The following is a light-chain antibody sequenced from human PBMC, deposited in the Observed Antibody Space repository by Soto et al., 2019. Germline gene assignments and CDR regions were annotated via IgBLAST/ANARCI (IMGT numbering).Light chain of an antibody. Sequence: EIVLTQSPGTLSLSPGERATLSCRASQSVSGSYLAWYQQKPGQAPRLLVSDTSTSATGIPDRFSGSGSGTDLTLTISRLVPEDFAMYYCQHYDTSPPAYTFGQGTKLEIK. CDR1: QSVSGSY. J-gene: IGKJ2*01. CDR3: QHYDTSPPAYT. CDR2: DTS. V-gene: IGKV3-20*01.